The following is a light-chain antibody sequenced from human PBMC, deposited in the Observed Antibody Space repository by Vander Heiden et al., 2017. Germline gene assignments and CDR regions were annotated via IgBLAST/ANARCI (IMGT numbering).Light chain of an antibody. J-gene: IGLJ3*02. V-gene: IGLV3-21*04. CDR3: QVWDSSTDHPWV. CDR2: YDS. Sequence: SYVLTQPPSVSVAPGQTARITCGGTNIGSKIVHWYQQKPGQSPVVVIYYDSDRPSVIPERFSGSNSGNTATLTISRVEAGDEADYYCQVWDSSTDHPWVFGGGTKLTVL. CDR1: NIGSKI.